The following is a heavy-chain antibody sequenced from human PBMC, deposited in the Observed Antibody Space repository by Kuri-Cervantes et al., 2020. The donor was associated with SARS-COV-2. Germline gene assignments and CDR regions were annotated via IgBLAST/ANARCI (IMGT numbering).Heavy chain of an antibody. CDR1: GYTFTSYY. Sequence: ASVQVSCKASGYTFTSYYMHWVRQAPGLGLEWMGIINPSGGSTSYAQKFQGRVTMTRDTSTSTVYMELSRLRSDDTAVYYCAREGIAVAGTFDWGQGTLVTVSS. CDR3: AREGIAVAGTFD. CDR2: INPSGGST. D-gene: IGHD6-19*01. V-gene: IGHV1-46*01. J-gene: IGHJ4*02.